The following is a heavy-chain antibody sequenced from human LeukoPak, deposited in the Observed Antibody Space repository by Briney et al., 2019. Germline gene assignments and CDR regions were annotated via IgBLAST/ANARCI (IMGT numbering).Heavy chain of an antibody. J-gene: IGHJ4*02. V-gene: IGHV3-20*04. CDR1: GFTFDDYG. D-gene: IGHD3-22*01. CDR3: ARAKYYYDSSGYGD. Sequence: GGSLRLSCAASGFTFDDYGMSWVRQAPGKGLEWVSGINWNGGSTGYADSVKGRFTISRDNAKNSLYLQMNSLRAEDTALYYCARAKYYYDSSGYGDWGQGTLVTVSS. CDR2: INWNGGST.